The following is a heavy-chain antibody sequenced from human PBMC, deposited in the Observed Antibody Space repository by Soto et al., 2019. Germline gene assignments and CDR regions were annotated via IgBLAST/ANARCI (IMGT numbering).Heavy chain of an antibody. V-gene: IGHV4-34*01. Sequence: SETLSLTCAVYGGPFSSNYWNWIRQPPGKGLEWIGEINHSGSSKYNPSLKSRITMSVDASKNQFSLKLSSVTAADTAVYFCARGRRSGYCSSASCYMLDSWGQGALVTVSS. D-gene: IGHD2-2*03. CDR1: GGPFSSNY. CDR3: ARGRRSGYCSSASCYMLDS. J-gene: IGHJ4*02. CDR2: INHSGSS.